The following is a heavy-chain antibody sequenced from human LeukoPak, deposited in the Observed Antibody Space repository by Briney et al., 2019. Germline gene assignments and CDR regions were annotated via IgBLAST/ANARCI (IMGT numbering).Heavy chain of an antibody. CDR1: GFTFSSYA. Sequence: GGSLRLSCAASGFTFSSYAMSWVRQAPGKGLEWVAFIRYDGSNKYYADSVKGRFTVSRDNSKNTLYLQMKSLRAEDTAVYYCAKGGGYEAQYYYYYLDVWGKGTTVTIPS. CDR2: IRYDGSNK. D-gene: IGHD5-12*01. V-gene: IGHV3-30*02. CDR3: AKGGGYEAQYYYYYLDV. J-gene: IGHJ6*03.